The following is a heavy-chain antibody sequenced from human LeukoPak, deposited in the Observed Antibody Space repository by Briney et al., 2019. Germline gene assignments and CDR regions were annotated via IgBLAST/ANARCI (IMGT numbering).Heavy chain of an antibody. V-gene: IGHV4-61*05. J-gene: IGHJ5*02. D-gene: IGHD6-19*01. CDR3: ARAGSSGWYYWFDP. Sequence: RPSETLSLTCTVSGGSISSSSYYWGWLRQPPGKGLEWIGYIYYSGSTNYNPSLKSRVTISVDTSRNQFSLKLSSVTAADTAVYYCARAGSSGWYYWFDPWGQGTLVTVSS. CDR2: IYYSGST. CDR1: GGSISSSSYY.